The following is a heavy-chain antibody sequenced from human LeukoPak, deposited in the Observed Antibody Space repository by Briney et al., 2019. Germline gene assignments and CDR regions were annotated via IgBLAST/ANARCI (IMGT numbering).Heavy chain of an antibody. V-gene: IGHV1-46*03. CDR1: GYTFTSYY. CDR2: INPSGGST. Sequence: ASVKVSYKASGYTFTSYYMLWVRQAPGQGLEWMGIINPSGGSTSHAQKFQGRVTMTRDTSTSTVYMELSSLRSEDTAVYYCARMYVDAFDIWGQGTMVTVSS. J-gene: IGHJ3*02. CDR3: ARMYVDAFDI. D-gene: IGHD2-8*01.